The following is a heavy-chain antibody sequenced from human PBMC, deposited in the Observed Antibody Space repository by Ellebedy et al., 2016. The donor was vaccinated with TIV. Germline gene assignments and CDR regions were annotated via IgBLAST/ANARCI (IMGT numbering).Heavy chain of an antibody. CDR1: GDSISSSH. CDR3: ARRYSGSSYHYFDY. V-gene: IGHV4-59*01. CDR2: IYYRGST. Sequence: MPSETLSLTCIVSGDSISSSHWSWIRQPPGKGLEWIAYIYYRGSTNYNPSLTSRVTISVDTSKNHFSLKLSSVTTADTAVYYCARRYSGSSYHYFDYWGQGTLVIVSS. J-gene: IGHJ4*02. D-gene: IGHD1-26*01.